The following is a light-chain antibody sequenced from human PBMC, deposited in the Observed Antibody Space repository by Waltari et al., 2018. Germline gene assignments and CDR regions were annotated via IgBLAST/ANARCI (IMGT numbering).Light chain of an antibody. J-gene: IGKJ1*01. CDR2: GAS. V-gene: IGKV3-20*01. Sequence: EIVLTQSPGTLSLSPGERATLSCRASQSVSSSYLAWYQQKPGQAPRLLVYGASSRATRIPDRFSGSGSGTDFTLTISRLEPEDTAVYYCQQYGTSPPWTFGQGTKVEIK. CDR3: QQYGTSPPWT. CDR1: QSVSSSY.